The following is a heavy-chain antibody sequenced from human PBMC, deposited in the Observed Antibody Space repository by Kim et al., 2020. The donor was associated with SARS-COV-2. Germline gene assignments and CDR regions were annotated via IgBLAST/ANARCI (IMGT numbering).Heavy chain of an antibody. J-gene: IGHJ5*02. Sequence: SVKVSCKASGGTFSSYAISWVRQAPGQGLEWMGGIIPIFGTANYAQKFQGRVTITADESTSTAYLELSSLRSEDTAVYYCARVSGIPYDKWPFFDPWGQGTLVTVSS. V-gene: IGHV1-69*13. CDR2: IIPIFGTA. CDR1: GGTFSSYA. D-gene: IGHD3-9*01. CDR3: ARVSGIPYDKWPFFDP.